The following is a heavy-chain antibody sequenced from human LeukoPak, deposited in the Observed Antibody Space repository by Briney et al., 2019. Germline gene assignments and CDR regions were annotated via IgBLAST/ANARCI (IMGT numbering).Heavy chain of an antibody. Sequence: GGSLRLSCAASGFTFSSYWMLWVRQAPGKGLEWVASIKQDGSEKYYVDSMKGRFTISRDNAKNSLYLQMNSLRAEDTAVYYCARESNSGSYQRNDYWGQGTLVTVSS. J-gene: IGHJ4*02. D-gene: IGHD1-26*01. CDR2: IKQDGSEK. CDR1: GFTFSSYW. V-gene: IGHV3-7*01. CDR3: ARESNSGSYQRNDY.